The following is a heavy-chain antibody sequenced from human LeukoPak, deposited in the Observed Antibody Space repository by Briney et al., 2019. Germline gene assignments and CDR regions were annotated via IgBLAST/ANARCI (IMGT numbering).Heavy chain of an antibody. J-gene: IGHJ3*02. CDR1: GFTFSSYA. V-gene: IGHV3-23*01. CDR2: ISGSGGST. Sequence: GGSLRLSCAASGFTFSSYAMSWVRQAPGKGLEWVSAISGSGGSTCYADSVKGRFTISRDNAKNSLFLQMSSLRAEDTAVYYCAREMYAGWYFAFDIWGQGTMVTVSS. D-gene: IGHD6-19*01. CDR3: AREMYAGWYFAFDI.